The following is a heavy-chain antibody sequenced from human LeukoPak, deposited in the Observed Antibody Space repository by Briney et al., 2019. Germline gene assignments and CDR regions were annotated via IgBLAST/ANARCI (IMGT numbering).Heavy chain of an antibody. V-gene: IGHV3-48*03. CDR1: GFTFISYE. Sequence: PGGSLRVSCAASGFTFISYEMNWVRQARGKGLEWVSYISSSGSTKYYADSVKGRITISRDNAKKSMYLQMNSLRAEDTAVYYCARAFGSGSYSFWGQGTLVSVSS. CDR3: ARAFGSGSYSF. D-gene: IGHD3-10*01. J-gene: IGHJ4*02. CDR2: ISSSGSTK.